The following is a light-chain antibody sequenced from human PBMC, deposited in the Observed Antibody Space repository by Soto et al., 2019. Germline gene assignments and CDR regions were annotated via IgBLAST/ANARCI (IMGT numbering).Light chain of an antibody. CDR3: SSYTTSNTRQIV. CDR1: GSDVGGYNY. V-gene: IGLV2-14*03. J-gene: IGLJ1*01. CDR2: DVT. Sequence: QSVLTHPASVSGSPGQSITISCTGTGSDVGGYNYVSWYQHHPGKAPKLIIYDVTNRPSGVSNPFSGSKSGNTASLTISGLQPEDEADYYCSSYTTSNTRQIVFGTGTKVTVL.